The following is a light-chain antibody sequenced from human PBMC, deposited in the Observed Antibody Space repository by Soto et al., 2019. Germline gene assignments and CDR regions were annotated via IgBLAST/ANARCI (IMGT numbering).Light chain of an antibody. CDR2: LTS. CDR1: QAVNTR. V-gene: IGKV3-11*01. CDR3: HQRQSWPRT. J-gene: IGKJ1*01. Sequence: EIVLTQSPATLSSFPGDRVTLSCRASQAVNTRLAWYQHKPVQAPRLLIYLTSNRAAGIPARFSGSGSGTDFTLPISDVQPEDFAVYYCHQRQSWPRTFGQGTKVDIK.